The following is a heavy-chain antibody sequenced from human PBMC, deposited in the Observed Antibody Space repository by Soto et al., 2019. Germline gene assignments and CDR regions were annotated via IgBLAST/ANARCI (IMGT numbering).Heavy chain of an antibody. CDR1: GDSFSNHY. J-gene: IGHJ5*01. CDR2: IFHSGIT. V-gene: IGHV4-59*11. CDR3: ARDRYFYDSRGYYRTLDS. Sequence: PSETLSLTCTISGDSFSNHYWTWIRQSPGKGLEWIGYIFHSGITDYNPSVKSRVTTSIDKSRNLFSLNLTSVTAADTAVYYCARDRYFYDSRGYYRTLDSWGQGTLVTVSS. D-gene: IGHD3-22*01.